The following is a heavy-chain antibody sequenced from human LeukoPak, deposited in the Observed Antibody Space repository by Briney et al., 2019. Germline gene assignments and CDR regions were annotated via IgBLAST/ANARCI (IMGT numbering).Heavy chain of an antibody. CDR1: GGTFSSYA. Sequence: ASVKVSCKASGGTFSSYAISWVRQAPGQGLEWMGWINPNSGGTNYAQKFQGRVTMTRDTSISTAYMELSRLRSDDTAVYYCARGGPDYWGQGTLVTVSS. CDR2: INPNSGGT. CDR3: ARGGPDY. V-gene: IGHV1-2*02. J-gene: IGHJ4*02.